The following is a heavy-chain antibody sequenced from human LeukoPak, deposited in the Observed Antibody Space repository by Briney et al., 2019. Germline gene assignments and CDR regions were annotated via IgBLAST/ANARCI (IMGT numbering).Heavy chain of an antibody. V-gene: IGHV3-23*01. CDR1: AFSLNAYN. J-gene: IGHJ5*02. CDR3: ARDPGYSSSLEET. D-gene: IGHD6-13*01. CDR2: ISGSGGST. Sequence: GGSLRLSCAASAFSLNAYNMNWVRQAPGKGLEWVSAISGSGGSTYYADSVKGRFTISRDNSKNTLYLQMNSLRAEDTAVYYCARDPGYSSSLEETWGQGTLVTVSS.